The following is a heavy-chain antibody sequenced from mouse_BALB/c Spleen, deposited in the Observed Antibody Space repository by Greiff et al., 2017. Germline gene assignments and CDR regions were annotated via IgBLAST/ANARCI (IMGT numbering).Heavy chain of an antibody. CDR2: ISYSGST. V-gene: IGHV3-2*02. CDR3: ARFGIYYEAWFAY. J-gene: IGHJ3*01. Sequence: EVQLQESGPGLVKPSQSLSLTCTVTGYSITSDYAWNWIRQFPGNKLEWMGYISYSGSTSYNPSLKSRISITRDTSKNQFFLQLNSVTTEDTATYYCARFGIYYEAWFAYWGQGTLVTVSA. D-gene: IGHD2-4*01. CDR1: GYSITSDYA.